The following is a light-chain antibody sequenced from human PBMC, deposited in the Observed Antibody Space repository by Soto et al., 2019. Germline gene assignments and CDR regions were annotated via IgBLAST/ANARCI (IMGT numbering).Light chain of an antibody. Sequence: QSVLTQPPSVSGAPGQRVTISCTGSSSNIGAGYDVHWYRQLPGTAPTVLIYGNINRPSGVPDGFSASKSGTSASLAITGLQAEDEADYYCQSYDNNLVVFGGGTKLTVL. CDR1: SSNIGAGYD. CDR3: QSYDNNLVV. CDR2: GNI. J-gene: IGLJ2*01. V-gene: IGLV1-40*01.